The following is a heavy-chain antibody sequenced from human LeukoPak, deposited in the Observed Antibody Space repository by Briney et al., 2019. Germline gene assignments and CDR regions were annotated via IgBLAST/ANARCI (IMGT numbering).Heavy chain of an antibody. V-gene: IGHV1-2*02. CDR1: GYTFTGYY. CDR2: INPNSGGK. Sequence: ASVKVSCKASGYTFTGYYMHWVRQAPGQGREWMGWINPNSGGKNYVQKFQGRVTMTRNTSISTAYMELSRLRSDDTAMYYCARVLMDTAMVFDYWGQGTLVTVSS. CDR3: ARVLMDTAMVFDY. D-gene: IGHD5-18*01. J-gene: IGHJ4*02.